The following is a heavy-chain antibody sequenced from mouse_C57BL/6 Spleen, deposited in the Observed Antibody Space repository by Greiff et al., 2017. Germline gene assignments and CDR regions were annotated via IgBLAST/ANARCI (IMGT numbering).Heavy chain of an antibody. Sequence: EVKVVESGGGLVQPKGSLKLSCAASGFSFNTYAMNWVRQAPGKGLEWVARIRSKSNNYATYYADSVKDRFTISRDDSESMLYLQMNNLKTEDTAMYYCVRIYYGYFDYWGQGTTLTVSS. J-gene: IGHJ2*01. CDR3: VRIYYGYFDY. V-gene: IGHV10-1*01. CDR1: GFSFNTYA. CDR2: IRSKSNNYAT. D-gene: IGHD2-1*01.